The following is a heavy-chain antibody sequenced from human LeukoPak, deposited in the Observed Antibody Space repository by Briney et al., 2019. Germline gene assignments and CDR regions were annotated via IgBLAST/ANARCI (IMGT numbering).Heavy chain of an antibody. V-gene: IGHV1-8*03. CDR2: INPNRGNT. J-gene: IGHJ4*02. CDR1: GYTFMSYD. CDR3: ARGGVYCSGGRCYKFGDY. D-gene: IGHD2-15*01. Sequence: ASLKVSSKASGYTFMSYDMNWVQQASGQGRVGLAWINPNRGNTGYAQKSQGRVTITRNTSISTAYMELSSLRSEDTAVYYCARGGVYCSGGRCYKFGDYWGQGTLVTVSS.